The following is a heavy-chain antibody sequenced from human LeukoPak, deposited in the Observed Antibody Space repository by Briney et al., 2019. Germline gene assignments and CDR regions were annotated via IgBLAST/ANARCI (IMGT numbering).Heavy chain of an antibody. V-gene: IGHV4-34*01. CDR3: ARARYYYDSSGYYPNWFDP. CDR1: GGSFSGYY. D-gene: IGHD3-22*01. J-gene: IGHJ5*02. Sequence: PSETLSLTCAVYGGSFSGYYWSWIRQPPGKGLEWIGEINHSGSTNYNPSLKSRVTISVDTSKNQFSPKLSSVTAADTAVYYCARARYYYDSSGYYPNWFDPWGQGTLVTVSS. CDR2: INHSGST.